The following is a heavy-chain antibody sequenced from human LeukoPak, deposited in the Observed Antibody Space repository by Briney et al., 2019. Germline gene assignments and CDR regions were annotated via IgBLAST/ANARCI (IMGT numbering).Heavy chain of an antibody. D-gene: IGHD6-19*01. Sequence: PSETLSLTCTVSGGSISSYYWSWIRQPPGKGLEWIGYIYYSGSTNFNPSLKSRVTISVDTSKNQFSLKLSSVTAADTAVYYCARHPGGIAVAGPFFDYWGQGTLVTVSS. CDR3: ARHPGGIAVAGPFFDY. CDR2: IYYSGST. V-gene: IGHV4-59*08. CDR1: GGSISSYY. J-gene: IGHJ4*02.